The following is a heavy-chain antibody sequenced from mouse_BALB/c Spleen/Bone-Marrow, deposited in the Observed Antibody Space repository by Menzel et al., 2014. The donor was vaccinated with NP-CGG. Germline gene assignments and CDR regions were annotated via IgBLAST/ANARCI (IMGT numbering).Heavy chain of an antibody. CDR1: GNTFTNYW. Sequence: ESGAELTKPGASVTMSCKASGNTFTNYWIHWIKQRPGQGLEWIGYINPGTGYTDYNPNFKDKATLTADKSSIPAYMQLSKMTSEDSSVYYCARETGKYVMDYWGQGSSGPIAS. V-gene: IGHV1-7*01. CDR2: INPGTGYT. D-gene: IGHD4-1*01. CDR3: ARETGKYVMDY. J-gene: IGHJ4*01.